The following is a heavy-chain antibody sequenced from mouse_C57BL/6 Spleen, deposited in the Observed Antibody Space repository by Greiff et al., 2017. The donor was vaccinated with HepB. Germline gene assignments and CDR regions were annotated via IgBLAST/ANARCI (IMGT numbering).Heavy chain of an antibody. CDR1: GFNIKDYY. J-gene: IGHJ2*01. V-gene: IGHV14-2*01. D-gene: IGHD3-2*02. Sequence: VHVKQSGAELVKPGASVKLSCTASGFNIKDYYMHWVKQRTEQGLEWIGRIDPEDGETKYAPKFQGKATITADTSSNTAYLQLSSLTSEDTAVYYCGLGGSSGHYFDYWGQGTTLTVSS. CDR3: GLGGSSGHYFDY. CDR2: IDPEDGET.